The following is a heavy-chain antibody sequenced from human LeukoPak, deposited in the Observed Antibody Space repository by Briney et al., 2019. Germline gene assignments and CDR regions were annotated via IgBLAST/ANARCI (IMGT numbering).Heavy chain of an antibody. J-gene: IGHJ3*01. CDR2: ITCSGGTT. CDR1: GFTFGDYG. Sequence: AGGSLRLSCTGSGFTFGDYGMTWVRQPPGKGLEWVAAITCSGGTTRYTDSVTRRFTISRDNSGNTLFLQMNSLRAEDTAVYYCAKDPNGDYLGAFDFWGPGTLVTVSS. D-gene: IGHD4-17*01. V-gene: IGHV3-23*01. CDR3: AKDPNGDYLGAFDF.